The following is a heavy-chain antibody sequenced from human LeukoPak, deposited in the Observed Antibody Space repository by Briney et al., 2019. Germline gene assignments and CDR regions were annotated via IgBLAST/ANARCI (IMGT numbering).Heavy chain of an antibody. Sequence: PVGSLRLSSAASGFTFSKYNMSSVRPPPGEGLRRVSYISSSVDIIYYADSVRGGFTFTRDNAKNSLFLQMNSLRAEDAAVYDCARDFAREFTIDYWGQGTLVTVSS. CDR3: ARDFAREFTIDY. CDR2: ISSSVDII. D-gene: IGHD3-10*01. V-gene: IGHV3-48*01. J-gene: IGHJ4*02. CDR1: GFTFSKYN.